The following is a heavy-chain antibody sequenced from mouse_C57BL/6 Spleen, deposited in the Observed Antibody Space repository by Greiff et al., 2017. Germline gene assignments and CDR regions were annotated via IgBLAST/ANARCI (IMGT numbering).Heavy chain of an antibody. V-gene: IGHV1-5*01. D-gene: IGHD2-1*01. CDR1: GYTFTSYW. Sequence: VQLQQSGTVLARPGASVKMSCKTSGYTFTSYWMHWVKQRPGQGLEWIGAIYPGNSDTSYNQKFKGKAKLTAVTSASTAYMELSSLTNEDSAVYSCTRGDYGNYGWYFDVWGTGTTVTVSS. CDR3: TRGDYGNYGWYFDV. CDR2: IYPGNSDT. J-gene: IGHJ1*03.